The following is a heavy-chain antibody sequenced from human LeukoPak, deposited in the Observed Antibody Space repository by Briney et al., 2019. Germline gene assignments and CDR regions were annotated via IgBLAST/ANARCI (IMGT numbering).Heavy chain of an antibody. V-gene: IGHV4-34*01. J-gene: IGHJ4*02. Sequence: SETLSLTCAVYGESFSGHYWTWIRQPPRKGLEWIGEINHSGSTTSNPSLNNRVTISVDTSKNQFSLKLTSVTAADTAVYYCARPRYGSGSLDSWGQGTLVTVSS. CDR1: GESFSGHY. D-gene: IGHD3-10*01. CDR3: ARPRYGSGSLDS. CDR2: INHSGST.